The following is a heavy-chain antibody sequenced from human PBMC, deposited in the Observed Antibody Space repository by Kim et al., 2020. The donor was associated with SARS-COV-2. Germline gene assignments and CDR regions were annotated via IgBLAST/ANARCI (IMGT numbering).Heavy chain of an antibody. CDR2: IWYDGSNK. J-gene: IGHJ3*02. D-gene: IGHD6-19*01. Sequence: GGSLRLSCAASGFTFSSYGMHWVRQAPGKGLEWVAVIWYDGSNKYYADSVKGRFTISRDNSKNTLYLQMNSLRAEDTAVYYCARGQSSGWRSDAFDIWGQGTMVTVSS. CDR1: GFTFSSYG. CDR3: ARGQSSGWRSDAFDI. V-gene: IGHV3-33*01.